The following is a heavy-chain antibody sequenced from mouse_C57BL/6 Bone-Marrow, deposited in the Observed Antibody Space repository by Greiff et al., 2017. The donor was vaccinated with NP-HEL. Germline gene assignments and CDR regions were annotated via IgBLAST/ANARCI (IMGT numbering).Heavy chain of an antibody. J-gene: IGHJ1*03. D-gene: IGHD2-3*01. CDR3: ARGGYFYWYFDV. CDR2: IHPNSGST. CDR1: GYTFTSYW. Sequence: QVQLQQPGAELVKPGASVKLSCKASGYTFTSYWMHWVKQRPGQGLEWIGMIHPNSGSTNYNEKFKSKATLTVDKSSSTVYLELSRLTSDDSAVYYCARGGYFYWYFDVWGTGTTVTVSS. V-gene: IGHV1-64*01.